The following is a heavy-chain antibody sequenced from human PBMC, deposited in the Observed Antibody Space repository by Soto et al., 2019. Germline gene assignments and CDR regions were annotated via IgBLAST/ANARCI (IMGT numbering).Heavy chain of an antibody. CDR3: AKDHTAVIKLSYYFGMDV. CDR1: GFTFATYG. Sequence: QVQLVESGGGVVQPGRSLRLSCTASGFTFATYGMHSVRQAPGKGLEWVAVISYDGINKYYADSVEGRFTISRDNSKNTLYLQMNGLRAEDTAVYYCAKDHTAVIKLSYYFGMDVWGQGTTVTVSS. CDR2: ISYDGINK. D-gene: IGHD5-18*01. V-gene: IGHV3-30*18. J-gene: IGHJ6*02.